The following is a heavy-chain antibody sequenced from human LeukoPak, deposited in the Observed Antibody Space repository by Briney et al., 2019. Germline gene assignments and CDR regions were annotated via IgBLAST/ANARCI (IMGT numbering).Heavy chain of an antibody. Sequence: SETLSLTCTVSGGSISSYYWSWIRQPPGKGLEWIGYIYYSGSTNYNPSLKSRVTISVDTSKNQFSLKLSSVTAADTAVYYCARVMSGSYGFDYWGQGTLVTVSS. V-gene: IGHV4-59*01. D-gene: IGHD1-26*01. CDR3: ARVMSGSYGFDY. CDR2: IYYSGST. CDR1: GGSISSYY. J-gene: IGHJ4*02.